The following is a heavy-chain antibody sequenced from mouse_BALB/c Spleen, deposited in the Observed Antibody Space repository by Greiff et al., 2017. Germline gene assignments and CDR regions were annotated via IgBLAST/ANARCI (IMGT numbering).Heavy chain of an antibody. CDR2: ISSGGSYT. CDR3: TRERDYGSSYYFDY. CDR1: GFTFSSYT. D-gene: IGHD1-1*01. Sequence: EVKLEESGGGLVKPGGSLKLSCAASGFTFSSYTMSWVRQTPEKRLEWVATISSGGSYTYYPDSVKGRFTISRDNAKNTLYLQMSSLKSEDTAMYYCTRERDYGSSYYFDYWGQGTTLTVSS. V-gene: IGHV5-6-4*01. J-gene: IGHJ2*01.